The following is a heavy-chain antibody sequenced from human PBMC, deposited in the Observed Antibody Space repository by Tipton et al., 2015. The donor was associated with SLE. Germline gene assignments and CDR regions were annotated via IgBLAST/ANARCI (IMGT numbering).Heavy chain of an antibody. V-gene: IGHV4-59*12. J-gene: IGHJ2*01. CDR1: GASINNYY. D-gene: IGHD5-12*01. CDR2: IYSSGST. Sequence: TLSLTCTVSGASINNYYWSWIRQPPGEGLEWIGCIYSSGSTNYSPSLKSRVTISVDTSKNQFSLKLKFVTAADTAVYYCARGRARSSDYVAYWYFDLWGRGTQVSVSS. CDR3: ARGRARSSDYVAYWYFDL.